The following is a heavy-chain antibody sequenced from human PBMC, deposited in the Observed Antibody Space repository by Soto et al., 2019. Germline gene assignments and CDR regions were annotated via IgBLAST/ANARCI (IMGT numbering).Heavy chain of an antibody. CDR3: ARGTYGDYDF. V-gene: IGHV3-23*01. J-gene: IGHJ4*02. Sequence: GESLKISCAASGFTFSNYAMSWVRQAPGKGLEWVSALSAGGTSAYYTVSVEGRFTISRDNSKNILYLQMNSLKADDTAVYYCARGTYGDYDFWGQGTLVTVSS. D-gene: IGHD4-17*01. CDR1: GFTFSNYA. CDR2: LSAGGTSA.